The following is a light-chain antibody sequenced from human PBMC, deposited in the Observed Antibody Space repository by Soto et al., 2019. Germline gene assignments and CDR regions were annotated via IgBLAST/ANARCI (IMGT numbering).Light chain of an antibody. V-gene: IGKV3-15*01. CDR2: GAS. J-gene: IGKJ3*01. CDR1: QSVSSD. CDR3: QQYHDWPPIT. Sequence: EIVMTQSPDTLSVSPGEGVTLSCRASQSVSSDLAWYQQKPGQSPRLLMYGASTRATDIPARFSGGGSGTEFTLTISSLQSEDVAIYYCQQYHDWPPITFGPGTKVGIK.